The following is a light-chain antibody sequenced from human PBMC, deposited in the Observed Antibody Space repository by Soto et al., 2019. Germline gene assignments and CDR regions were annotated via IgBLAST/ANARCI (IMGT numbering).Light chain of an antibody. CDR2: GAS. CDR3: QQYNDWWT. J-gene: IGKJ1*01. CDR1: QGVSSN. Sequence: EIVMTQFPATLAVSPGERATLSCRASQGVSSNLAWYQQRPGQAPRLLIYGASTRATGIPARFSGSGSGTEFTLTISSLQSEDFAVYYCQQYNDWWTFGQGTKVDIK. V-gene: IGKV3-15*01.